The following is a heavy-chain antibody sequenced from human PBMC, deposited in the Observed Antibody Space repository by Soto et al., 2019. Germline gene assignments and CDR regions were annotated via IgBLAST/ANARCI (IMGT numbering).Heavy chain of an antibody. J-gene: IGHJ4*02. D-gene: IGHD3-22*01. V-gene: IGHV4-59*12. CDR2: IYDNGIT. Sequence: QVVLQESGPGLVKPSETLSLTCSVSGRSITSYYWSWVRQPPGKGLEGIGYIYDNGITSQNPSLKRRVTMEADTSPNQFSLKLTSVTGADTAVYYCARTYDSNGYANEFDSWGQGILVTVTS. CDR3: ARTYDSNGYANEFDS. CDR1: GRSITSYY.